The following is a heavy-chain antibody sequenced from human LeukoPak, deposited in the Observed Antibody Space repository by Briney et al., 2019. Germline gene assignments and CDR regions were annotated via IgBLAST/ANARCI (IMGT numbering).Heavy chain of an antibody. J-gene: IGHJ6*03. V-gene: IGHV3-48*03. CDR2: ISSSDNAI. CDR3: TRAFCGVRERGDYYFSYMDV. D-gene: IGHD3-16*01. Sequence: PGGSLRLSCSASGFTFSSYGMNWVRQAPGMGLEWLSYISSSDNAIYYADSVKGRFTISRDNAKNSLFLQMNSLRAEDTAVYYCTRAFCGVRERGDYYFSYMDVWGKGTTVTVPS. CDR1: GFTFSSYG.